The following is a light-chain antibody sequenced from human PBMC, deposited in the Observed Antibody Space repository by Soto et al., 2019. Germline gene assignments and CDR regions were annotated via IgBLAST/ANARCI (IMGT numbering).Light chain of an antibody. CDR3: QVWDSSTLSGVV. CDR2: DDS. J-gene: IGLJ2*01. CDR1: NSGSKS. Sequence: SYELTQPPSVSVAPGQTARITCGGNNSGSKSEHWYQQKPGQAPVLVVYDDSDRPSGIPERFSGSNSGNTATLTISRVEAGDEADYYCQVWDSSTLSGVVFGGGTKLTVL. V-gene: IGLV3-21*02.